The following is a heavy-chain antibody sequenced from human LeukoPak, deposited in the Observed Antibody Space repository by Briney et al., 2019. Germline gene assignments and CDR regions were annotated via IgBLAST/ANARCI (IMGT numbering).Heavy chain of an antibody. D-gene: IGHD2-8*01. CDR2: ITSGSSYI. CDR3: ARGTTLMVYATFDY. Sequence: GGSLRLSCAASGFTFSSYNMNWVRQAPGKGLEWVSSITSGSSYIYYADSVKGRFTISRDNAKNSLYLQMNSLRAEDTAVYYCARGTTLMVYATFDYWGQGTLVTVSS. J-gene: IGHJ4*02. CDR1: GFTFSSYN. V-gene: IGHV3-21*01.